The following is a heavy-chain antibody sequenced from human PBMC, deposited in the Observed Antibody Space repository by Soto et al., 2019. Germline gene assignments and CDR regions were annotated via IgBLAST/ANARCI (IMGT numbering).Heavy chain of an antibody. CDR1: GFTFGGSA. CDR3: TRQTDAVQWLVVPTDYNFDY. V-gene: IGHV3-73*01. J-gene: IGHJ4*02. CDR2: IRSKTNSYAT. Sequence: GGSPRLSCAASGFTFGGSAMHWVRQASGKGLEWVGHIRSKTNSYATAYAESVKGRFTISRDDSMNTAYLQMNSLKTEDTAVYFCTRQTDAVQWLVVPTDYNFDYWGQGTLVTVSS. D-gene: IGHD6-19*01.